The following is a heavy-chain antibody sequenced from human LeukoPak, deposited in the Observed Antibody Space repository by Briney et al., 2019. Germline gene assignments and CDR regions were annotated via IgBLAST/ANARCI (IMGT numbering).Heavy chain of an antibody. Sequence: PSETLSLTCAVFGGSFSNFYWTWIRQPPGKGLEWIGEINHSGRTNYNPSLKSRVSISVDTSRNQVSLKLTSVTAADTAVYYCARGRLATVVTPSISADSDYRGQGTLVTVSS. CDR3: ARGRLATVVTPSISADSDY. V-gene: IGHV4-34*01. CDR1: GGSFSNFY. J-gene: IGHJ4*02. D-gene: IGHD4-23*01. CDR2: INHSGRT.